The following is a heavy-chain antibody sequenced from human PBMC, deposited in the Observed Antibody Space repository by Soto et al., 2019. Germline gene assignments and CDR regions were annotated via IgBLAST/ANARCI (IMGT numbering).Heavy chain of an antibody. CDR2: INPSGGST. V-gene: IGHV1-46*01. CDR3: ARIAAAGPPRSPRDY. Sequence: QVQLVQSGAEVKKPGASVKVSCKASGYTFTSYYMHWVRQAPGQGLEWMGIINPSGGSTSYAQKFQGRVTMTRDTSTSTVYMELSGLRSEDTAVYYCARIAAAGPPRSPRDYWGQGTLVTVSS. J-gene: IGHJ4*02. D-gene: IGHD6-13*01. CDR1: GYTFTSYY.